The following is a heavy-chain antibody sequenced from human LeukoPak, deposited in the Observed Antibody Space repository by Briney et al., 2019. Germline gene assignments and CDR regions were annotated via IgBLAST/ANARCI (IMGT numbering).Heavy chain of an antibody. D-gene: IGHD1-26*01. J-gene: IGHJ4*02. CDR1: GFTFTDYA. Sequence: GGSLRLSCAASGFTFTDYAMSWVRQAPGKGLEWVSAISASGGSTYYADSVQGPFTISRDNSKNTLYLQMNSLRAEDTAVYYCAKGDTWDPFDYWGQGTLVTVSS. CDR2: ISASGGST. V-gene: IGHV3-23*01. CDR3: AKGDTWDPFDY.